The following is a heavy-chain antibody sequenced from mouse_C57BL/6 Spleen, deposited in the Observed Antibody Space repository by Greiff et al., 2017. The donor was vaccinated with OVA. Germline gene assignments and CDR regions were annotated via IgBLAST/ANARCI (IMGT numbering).Heavy chain of an antibody. CDR3: ARVGKLGQKSYFDY. J-gene: IGHJ2*01. D-gene: IGHD4-1*01. CDR2: ISDGGSYT. Sequence: EVKLMESGGGLVKPGGSLKLSCAASGFTFSSYAMSWVRQTPEKRLEWVATISDGGSYTYYPDNVKGRFTISRDNAKNNLYLQMSHLKSEDTAMYYCARVGKLGQKSYFDYWGQGTTLTVSS. CDR1: GFTFSSYA. V-gene: IGHV5-4*03.